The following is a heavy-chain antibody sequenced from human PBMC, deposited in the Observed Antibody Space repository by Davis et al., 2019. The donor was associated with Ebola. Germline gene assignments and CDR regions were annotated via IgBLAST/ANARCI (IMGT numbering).Heavy chain of an antibody. J-gene: IGHJ6*02. V-gene: IGHV3-23*01. CDR3: AKDDYSNHYYYYGMDV. Sequence: PGGSLRPSCTTSGFIFTNYAMSWVRQAPGKGLEWVSGVSGNAGSTYYADSVKGRFTISRDNSKNTLYLQMDSLRAEDTAVYYCAKDDYSNHYYYYGMDVWGQGTTVTVSS. CDR2: VSGNAGST. D-gene: IGHD4-11*01. CDR1: GFIFTNYA.